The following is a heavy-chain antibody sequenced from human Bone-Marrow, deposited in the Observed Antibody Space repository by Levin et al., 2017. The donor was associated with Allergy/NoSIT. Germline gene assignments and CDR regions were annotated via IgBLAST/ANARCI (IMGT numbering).Heavy chain of an antibody. J-gene: IGHJ5*02. CDR1: GGTFRNHA. Sequence: ASVKVSCKASGGTFRNHAISWVRQAPGQGLEWMGGIIPVYGTPKYAQNFQGRVTISADESRNAVYLDLSSLRSEDTAVYYCARALVLGDINNWFDPWGQGTLVTVSS. D-gene: IGHD3-10*01. CDR3: ARALVLGDINNWFDP. V-gene: IGHV1-69*13. CDR2: IIPVYGTP.